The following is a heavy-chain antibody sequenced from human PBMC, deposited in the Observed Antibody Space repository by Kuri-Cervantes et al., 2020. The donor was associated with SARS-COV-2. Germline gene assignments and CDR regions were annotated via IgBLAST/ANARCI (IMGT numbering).Heavy chain of an antibody. J-gene: IGHJ2*01. Sequence: ASVKVSCKASGYTFTGYYMHWVRQAPGQGLEWMGWINPNSGGTNYAQKFQGRVTITRNTSISTVYMELSSLRSEDTAVYYCARAHAYDFWSGYSHWYFDLWGRGTLVTVSS. V-gene: IGHV1-2*02. D-gene: IGHD3-3*01. CDR3: ARAHAYDFWSGYSHWYFDL. CDR1: GYTFTGYY. CDR2: INPNSGGT.